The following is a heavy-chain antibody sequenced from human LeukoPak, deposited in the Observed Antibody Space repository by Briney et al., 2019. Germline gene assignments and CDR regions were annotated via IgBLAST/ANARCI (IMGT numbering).Heavy chain of an antibody. V-gene: IGHV1-18*01. CDR3: AREMGVGSTMGYFYY. CDR2: ISAYNGNT. J-gene: IGHJ4*02. Sequence: ASVKVSCKASGYTFTSYAMNWVRQAPGQGLEWMGWISAYNGNTNYAQKLQGRVTVTTDTSTSTAYMELRSLRSDDTAVYYCAREMGVGSTMGYFYYWGQGTLVTVSS. D-gene: IGHD1-26*01. CDR1: GYTFTSYA.